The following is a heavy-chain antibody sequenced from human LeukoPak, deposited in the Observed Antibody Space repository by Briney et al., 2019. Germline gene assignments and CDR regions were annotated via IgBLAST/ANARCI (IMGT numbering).Heavy chain of an antibody. V-gene: IGHV1-69*05. Sequence: SVKVSCKASGGTFSSYAISWVRQAPGQGLEWMGGIIPIFGTANYAQKFQGRVTITTDESTSTAYMELSSLRSEDTAVYYCARGITGSRRLFDYWGQRTLVTVSS. CDR3: ARGITGSRRLFDY. CDR2: IIPIFGTA. J-gene: IGHJ4*02. D-gene: IGHD1-20*01. CDR1: GGTFSSYA.